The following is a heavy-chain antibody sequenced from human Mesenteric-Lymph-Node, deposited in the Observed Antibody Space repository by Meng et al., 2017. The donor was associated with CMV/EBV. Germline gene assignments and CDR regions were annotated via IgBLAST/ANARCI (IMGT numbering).Heavy chain of an antibody. V-gene: IGHV4-59*01. CDR1: GGSMTDYS. Sequence: SETLSLTCTVSGGSMTDYSWSWIRQAPGKGLEWIGYVWHAGSTRYNPSLKSRVTISVGWPKTHFSLKLSSVTSADTAVYYCARGGNAPVAIWVGSLDYWGQGTLVTVSS. J-gene: IGHJ4*02. D-gene: IGHD2-2*01. CDR3: ARGGNAPVAIWVGSLDY. CDR2: VWHAGST.